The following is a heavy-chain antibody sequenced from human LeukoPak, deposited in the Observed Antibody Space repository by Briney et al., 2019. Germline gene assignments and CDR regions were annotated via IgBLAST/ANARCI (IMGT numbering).Heavy chain of an antibody. J-gene: IGHJ4*02. Sequence: SETLSLTCTVSGGSISSYYWSWIRQPAGKGLEWIGRIYTSGSTNYNPSLKSRVTMSVDTSKNQFSLKLSSVTAADTAVYYCAGRGRYDSSGWEDYWGQGTLVTVSS. CDR3: AGRGRYDSSGWEDY. D-gene: IGHD3-22*01. CDR1: GGSISSYY. CDR2: IYTSGST. V-gene: IGHV4-4*07.